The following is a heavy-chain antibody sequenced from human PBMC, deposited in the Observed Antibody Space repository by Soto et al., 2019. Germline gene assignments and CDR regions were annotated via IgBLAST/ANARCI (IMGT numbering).Heavy chain of an antibody. J-gene: IGHJ4*02. CDR3: AREGVGATFDY. D-gene: IGHD1-26*01. CDR1: GFTVSSNY. V-gene: IGHV3-66*01. CDR2: IYSGGST. Sequence: EVQLVESGGGLVQPGGSLRLSCAANGFTVSSNYTSWVRQAPGKGLEWVSVIYSGGSTYYADSVKGRFTISRDNSKNTLYLQMNSLRAEDTAVYYCAREGVGATFDYWGQGTLVTVSS.